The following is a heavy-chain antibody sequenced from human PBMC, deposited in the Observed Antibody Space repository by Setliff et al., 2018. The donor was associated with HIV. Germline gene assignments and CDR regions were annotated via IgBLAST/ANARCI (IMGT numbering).Heavy chain of an antibody. CDR3: ARDPGGDTSGYLIYYYDY. J-gene: IGHJ4*02. CDR1: GFTFDNYG. D-gene: IGHD3-22*01. CDR2: INWNGGST. V-gene: IGHV3-20*04. Sequence: SLRLSCAASGFTFDNYGMTWVRQAPGKGLEWVSGINWNGGSTGYADSVKGRFTISRDNAKNSLHLQMNSLRAEDTAVYYCARDPGGDTSGYLIYYYDYWGQGTLVTVSS.